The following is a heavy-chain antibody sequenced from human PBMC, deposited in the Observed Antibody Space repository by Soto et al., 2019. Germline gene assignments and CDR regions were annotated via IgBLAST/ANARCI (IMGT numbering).Heavy chain of an antibody. V-gene: IGHV3-53*01. Sequence: DVQLVESGGGLLQPGESLRLSCVAFGLTVSGTKYVAWVRQAPGKGLEWVSALYDVFGSFYADSVKGRFTTSSDRSRSTVYLQMNDLRADDTAVYYSASLREREHAFDVWGQGTAVIVSP. CDR1: GLTVSGTKY. J-gene: IGHJ3*01. CDR3: ASLREREHAFDV. D-gene: IGHD1-1*01. CDR2: LYDVFGS.